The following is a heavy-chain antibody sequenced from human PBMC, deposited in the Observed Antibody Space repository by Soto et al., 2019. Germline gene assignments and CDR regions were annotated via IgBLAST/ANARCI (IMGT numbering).Heavy chain of an antibody. Sequence: EVQLAESGGGLIQPGGSLRLSCAASGFTCSDHYMDWVRQAPGKGLEWVGRSRDKVHSHTTEYAASVKGRFTISRGDSENPLYLQMNSLKTEDTAVYYCARGVVSTGYFDYCGQGTLVTVSS. J-gene: IGHJ4*02. CDR2: SRDKVHSHTT. V-gene: IGHV3-72*01. D-gene: IGHD5-12*01. CDR1: GFTCSDHY. CDR3: ARGVVSTGYFDY.